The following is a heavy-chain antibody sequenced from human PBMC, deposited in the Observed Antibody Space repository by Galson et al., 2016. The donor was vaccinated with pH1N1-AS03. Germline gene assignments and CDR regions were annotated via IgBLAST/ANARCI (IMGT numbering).Heavy chain of an antibody. Sequence: SLRLSCAASGSTFSDYYMSWIRQAPGKGLEWISCITSSGGSGPTIYYADSVKGRFTISRDNAKNSLYLQMNSLRADDTAVYYCARGWYDIWTGYLVDPYDYWGQGALVTVSS. D-gene: IGHD3-9*01. CDR2: ITSSGGSGPTI. CDR1: GSTFSDYY. CDR3: ARGWYDIWTGYLVDPYDY. V-gene: IGHV3-11*01. J-gene: IGHJ4*02.